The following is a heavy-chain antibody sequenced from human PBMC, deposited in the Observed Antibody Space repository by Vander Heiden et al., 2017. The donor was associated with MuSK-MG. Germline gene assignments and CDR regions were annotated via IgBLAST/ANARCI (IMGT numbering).Heavy chain of an antibody. Sequence: RLLESGGALVQPGGYLSLSCAASGFTFENYGMTWVRLAPGKGLEWVSTISAGGGGTYYADSVKGRFTISRDNSKNTLFLQMAGLRAEDTAVYYCAKDQGGWYQVTFDFWGQGTMVSVSS. D-gene: IGHD6-19*01. CDR2: ISAGGGGT. CDR3: AKDQGGWYQVTFDF. V-gene: IGHV3-23*01. J-gene: IGHJ3*01. CDR1: GFTFENYG.